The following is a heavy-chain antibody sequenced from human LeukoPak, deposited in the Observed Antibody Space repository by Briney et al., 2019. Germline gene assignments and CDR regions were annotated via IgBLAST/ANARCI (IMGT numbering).Heavy chain of an antibody. Sequence: PSETLSFTCAVYGGSFSGYYWSWIRQPPGKGLEWIGEINHGGSTNYNPSLKSRVTISVDTSKTQFSLKLSSVTAADTAVYYCARDLGTPNDYWGQGTLVTVSS. CDR1: GGSFSGYY. CDR3: ARDLGTPNDY. J-gene: IGHJ4*02. V-gene: IGHV4-34*01. CDR2: INHGGST.